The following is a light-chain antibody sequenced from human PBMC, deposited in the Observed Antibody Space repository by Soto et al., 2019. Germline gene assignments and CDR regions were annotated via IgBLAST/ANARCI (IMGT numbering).Light chain of an antibody. CDR2: GNG. Sequence: QSVLTQPPSVSGAPGQRVTISCTGSSSNIGAGHDVHWYQHLPGTAPKLLIYGNGNRPSGVPDRFSGSKSGTSASLAITGLQAEDEADYYCAAWDDSLRAWVFGGGTKLTVL. V-gene: IGLV1-40*01. J-gene: IGLJ3*02. CDR3: AAWDDSLRAWV. CDR1: SSNIGAGHD.